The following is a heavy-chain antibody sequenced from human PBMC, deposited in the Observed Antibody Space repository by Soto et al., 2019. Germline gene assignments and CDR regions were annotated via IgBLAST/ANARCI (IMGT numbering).Heavy chain of an antibody. Sequence: GGSLRLSCATSGFSFSNYAMSWVRQAPGKGLEWVSLISGSASATQYADSVKGRFSISRDNSKRTVYLQLNSLRAEDTAVYYCAKGRANTVFGVDTLFDFWGRGTLVTVSS. D-gene: IGHD3-3*01. CDR2: ISGSASAT. V-gene: IGHV3-23*01. J-gene: IGHJ4*02. CDR1: GFSFSNYA. CDR3: AKGRANTVFGVDTLFDF.